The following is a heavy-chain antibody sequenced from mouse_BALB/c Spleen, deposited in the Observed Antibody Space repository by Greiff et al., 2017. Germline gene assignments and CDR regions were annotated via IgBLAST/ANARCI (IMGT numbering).Heavy chain of an antibody. D-gene: IGHD2-2*01. CDR1: GYTFTDYA. CDR2: ISTYYGNT. CDR3: ARGIDGYDGGDFDG. V-gene: IGHV1-67*01. Sequence: VQLQQSGPELVRPGVSVKISCTGSGYTFTDYAMHWVKQGHAKSLEWIGVISTYYGNTNYNQKFKGKATMTVDKASSTAYMELARLTSEDSAIYYCARGIDGYDGGDFDGWGAGTTVTVSS. J-gene: IGHJ1*01.